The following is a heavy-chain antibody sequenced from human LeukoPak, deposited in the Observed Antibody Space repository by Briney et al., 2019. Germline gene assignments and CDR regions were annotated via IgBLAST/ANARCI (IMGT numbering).Heavy chain of an antibody. J-gene: IGHJ4*02. CDR2: ISSSSSYT. Sequence: PGRSLRLSCAASGFTFSDYYMSWIRQAPGKGLEWVSYISSSSSYTNYADSVKGRFTISRDNAKNSLYLQVNSLRAEDTAVYYCARGGYSGYDWVDYWGQGTLVTVSS. CDR3: ARGGYSGYDWVDY. V-gene: IGHV3-11*05. CDR1: GFTFSDYY. D-gene: IGHD5-12*01.